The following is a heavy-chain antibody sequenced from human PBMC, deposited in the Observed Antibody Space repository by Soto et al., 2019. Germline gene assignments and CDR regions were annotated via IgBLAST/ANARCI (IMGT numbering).Heavy chain of an antibody. D-gene: IGHD3-10*01. J-gene: IGHJ4*02. CDR3: ARGELLWLGELLR. Sequence: QVQLVQSGAEVKKPGASVKVSCKASGYTFTSYEINWVRQATGQGLEWMGWMNPNSGDTGYAQKCQVSVTMTRNTSISTAYMELSSLRSEDTAVYYCARGELLWLGELLRWGQGTLVTVSS. CDR1: GYTFTSYE. V-gene: IGHV1-8*01. CDR2: MNPNSGDT.